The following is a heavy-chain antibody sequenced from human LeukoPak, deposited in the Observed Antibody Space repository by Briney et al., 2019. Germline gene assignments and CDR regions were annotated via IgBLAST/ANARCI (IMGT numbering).Heavy chain of an antibody. J-gene: IGHJ5*02. V-gene: IGHV3-30*18. CDR1: GFTFSSYG. CDR2: ISYDGSNK. CDR3: AKIGPYYDYVWGSYRPLWFDP. Sequence: GGSLRLSCAASGFTFSSYGMHWVRQAPGKGLEWVAVISYDGSNKKYADSVKGRSTISRVNSKNTLHLQMNSLRAEDTAVYYCAKIGPYYDYVWGSYRPLWFDPWGQETLVTVSS. D-gene: IGHD3-16*02.